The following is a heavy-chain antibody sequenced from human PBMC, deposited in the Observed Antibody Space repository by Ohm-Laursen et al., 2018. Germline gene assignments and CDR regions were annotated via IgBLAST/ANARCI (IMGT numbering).Heavy chain of an antibody. CDR2: ITAGGGTT. J-gene: IGHJ4*02. V-gene: IGHV3-23*01. D-gene: IGHD3-3*01. CDR3: AKAILARSQFDY. CDR1: GFIFNNYG. Sequence: SLRLSCAASGFIFNNYGMSWVRQAPSKALEWVSAITAGGGTTYYADSLKGRFTVSRDNSKNTLYLQMNTLRHEDTAVYYCAKAILARSQFDYWGQGTLVTVSS.